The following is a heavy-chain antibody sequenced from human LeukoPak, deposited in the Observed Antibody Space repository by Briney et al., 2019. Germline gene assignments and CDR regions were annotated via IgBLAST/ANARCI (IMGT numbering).Heavy chain of an antibody. V-gene: IGHV3-30*18. J-gene: IGHJ4*02. CDR1: GFTFSDYY. Sequence: GGSLRLSCAASGFTFSDYYMSWIRQAPGKGLEWVAVISYDGSNKYYADSVKGRFTISRDNSKNTLYLQMNSLRAEDTAVYYCAKDLERHIVVVTASAVDYWGQGTLVTVSS. CDR3: AKDLERHIVVVTASAVDY. CDR2: ISYDGSNK. D-gene: IGHD2-21*02.